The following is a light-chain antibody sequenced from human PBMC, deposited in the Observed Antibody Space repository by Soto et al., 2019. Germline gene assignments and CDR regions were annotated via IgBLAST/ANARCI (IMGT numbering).Light chain of an antibody. V-gene: IGLV2-23*02. CDR3: CSYATTTAM. CDR1: SSDVGSYNL. J-gene: IGLJ3*02. Sequence: QSALTQPASVSGSPGQSITISCTGTSSDVGSYNLVSWYQQHPGKAPKLIIYEFTMRPSGISNRFSGSKSGNTASLTISGLQAEDEADYFCCSYATTTAMFGGGTKVTVL. CDR2: EFT.